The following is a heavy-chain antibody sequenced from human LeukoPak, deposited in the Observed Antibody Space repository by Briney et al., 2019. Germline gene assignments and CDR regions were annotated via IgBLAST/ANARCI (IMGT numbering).Heavy chain of an antibody. D-gene: IGHD3-10*01. CDR2: TSYDGNNK. J-gene: IGHJ6*03. CDR3: ARGGIPTGPYYYFYYMDV. Sequence: GGSLRLSCAASGFTFSRNVMHWVRQAPGKGLEWVALTSYDGNNKFYADSVKGRFTISRDNSRNTLYLQMNGLRGEDAAVYSCARGGIPTGPYYYFYYMDVWGKGTAVTVSS. CDR1: GFTFSRNV. V-gene: IGHV3-30*01.